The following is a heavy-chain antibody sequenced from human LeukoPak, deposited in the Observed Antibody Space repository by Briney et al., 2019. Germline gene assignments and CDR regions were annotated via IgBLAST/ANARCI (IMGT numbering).Heavy chain of an antibody. V-gene: IGHV3-66*01. Sequence: TGGSLRLSCAASGFTVSSNYMSWVRQAPGKGLEWVSVIYSGGTTYYADAVKGRFTISRDNSKNTSYLQMNRLRAEDTAVYYCARDSEPYYYGSRAMDVWGQGTTVTVSS. CDR3: ARDSEPYYYGSRAMDV. CDR2: IYSGGTT. CDR1: GFTVSSNY. D-gene: IGHD3-10*01. J-gene: IGHJ6*02.